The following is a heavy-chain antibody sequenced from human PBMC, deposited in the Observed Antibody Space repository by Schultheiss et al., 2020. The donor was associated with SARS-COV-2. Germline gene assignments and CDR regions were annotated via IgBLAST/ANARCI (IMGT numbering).Heavy chain of an antibody. CDR3: ARGASIVGGWDAFDI. CDR1: GFTFSSYA. V-gene: IGHV3-30*01. J-gene: IGHJ3*02. D-gene: IGHD1-26*01. Sequence: GGSLRLSCAASGFTFSSYAMHWVRQAPGKGLEWVAVISYDGSNKYYADSVKGRFTISRDNSKNTLYLQMNSLRAEDTAVYYCARGASIVGGWDAFDIWGQGTMVTVSS. CDR2: ISYDGSNK.